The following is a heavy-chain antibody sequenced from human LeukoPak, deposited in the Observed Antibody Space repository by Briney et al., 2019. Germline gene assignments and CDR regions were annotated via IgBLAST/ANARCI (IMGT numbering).Heavy chain of an antibody. D-gene: IGHD5-24*01. CDR3: ARDGRRRWLQLFEGNFDY. Sequence: SETLSLTCTVSGYSISSGYYWGWIRQPPGKGLEWIGSIYYSGSTYYNPSLKSRVTISVDTSKNQFSLKLSSVTAADTAVYYCARDGRRRWLQLFEGNFDYWGQGTLVTVSS. CDR1: GYSISSGYY. J-gene: IGHJ4*02. CDR2: IYYSGST. V-gene: IGHV4-38-2*02.